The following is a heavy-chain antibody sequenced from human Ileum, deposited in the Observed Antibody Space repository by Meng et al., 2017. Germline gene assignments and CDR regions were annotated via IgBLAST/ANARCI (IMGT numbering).Heavy chain of an antibody. D-gene: IGHD6-13*01. V-gene: IGHV4-31*03. CDR1: GGSFGSGGYY. CDR2: VYYSGSA. Sequence: QVQLQEPGPGLVKPSQTLSLPCTVSGGSFGSGGYYWSWIRQHPERGLEWIGYVYYSGSAYYNPSLKSRVAISVDTSKNQFSLKLSSVTAADTAVYYCASSIAAVVGYYFDYWGQGTLVTVSS. J-gene: IGHJ4*02. CDR3: ASSIAAVVGYYFDY.